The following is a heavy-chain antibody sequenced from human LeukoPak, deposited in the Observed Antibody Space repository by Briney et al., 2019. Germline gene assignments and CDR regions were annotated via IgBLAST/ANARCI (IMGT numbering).Heavy chain of an antibody. J-gene: IGHJ4*02. V-gene: IGHV3-7*01. Sequence: GGSLRLSCAASGFTFSSYAMSWVRQAPGKGLEWVANIKQDGSEKYYVDSVKGRFTISRDNAENSLYLQMNSLRAEDTAVYYCARDHYYDSSGYSTLPFDYWGQGTLVTVSS. CDR1: GFTFSSYA. D-gene: IGHD3-22*01. CDR2: IKQDGSEK. CDR3: ARDHYYDSSGYSTLPFDY.